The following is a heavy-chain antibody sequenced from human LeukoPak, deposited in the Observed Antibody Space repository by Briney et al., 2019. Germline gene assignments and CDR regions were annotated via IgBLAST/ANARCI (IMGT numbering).Heavy chain of an antibody. CDR2: IYYSGTT. CDR3: ATQPRYSDPYYFDY. V-gene: IGHV4-39*01. Sequence: SETLSLTCTVSGGSISSSNYYWGWIRQPPGKGLEWIGSIYYSGTTYYNPSLKSRVTISLHTFKNQFSLKLSSVTAADTAVYYCATQPRYSDPYYFDYWGQGTLVTVSS. D-gene: IGHD3-9*01. J-gene: IGHJ4*02. CDR1: GGSISSSNYY.